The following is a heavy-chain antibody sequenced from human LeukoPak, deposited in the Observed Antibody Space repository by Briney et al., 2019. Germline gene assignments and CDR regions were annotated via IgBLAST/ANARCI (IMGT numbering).Heavy chain of an antibody. CDR2: ISYSGSA. Sequence: SETLSLTCTVSGGSISSNTYHWGWIRQPPGNGLEWIGTISYSGSAYYNPSLKSRVTTSVDTSKNQFSLKLSSVTAADTAVYYCARYHYDSSAHYYVSGPWGQGTLITVSS. CDR1: GGSISSNTYH. D-gene: IGHD3-22*01. CDR3: ARYHYDSSAHYYVSGP. J-gene: IGHJ5*02. V-gene: IGHV4-39*01.